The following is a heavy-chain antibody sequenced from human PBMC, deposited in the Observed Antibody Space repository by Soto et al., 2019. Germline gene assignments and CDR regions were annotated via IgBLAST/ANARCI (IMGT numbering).Heavy chain of an antibody. D-gene: IGHD4-17*01. CDR2: IYHSGST. J-gene: IGHJ4*02. CDR1: GYSISSGYY. V-gene: IGHV4-38-2*02. Sequence: SETLSLTCAVSGYSISSGYYWGWIRQPPGKGLEWIGSIYHSGSTYYNPSLKSRVTISVDTSKNQFSLKLSSVTGADTAVYYCARDTGYWGQGTLVTVSS. CDR3: ARDTGY.